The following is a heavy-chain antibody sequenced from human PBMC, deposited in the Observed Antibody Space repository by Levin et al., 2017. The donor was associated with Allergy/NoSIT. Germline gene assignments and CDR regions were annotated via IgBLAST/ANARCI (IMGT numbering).Heavy chain of an antibody. CDR1: GYTFTGYY. CDR2: INPNSGGT. J-gene: IGHJ4*02. CDR3: ARVYYYASPYYFDY. Sequence: ASVKVSCKASGYTFTGYYMHWVRQAPGQGLEWMGWINPNSGGTNYALNFQGRVTMSRDSSISTAYMELSRLRSDDTAVYYCARVYYYASPYYFDYWGQGTLVTVSS. V-gene: IGHV1-2*02. D-gene: IGHD3-22*01.